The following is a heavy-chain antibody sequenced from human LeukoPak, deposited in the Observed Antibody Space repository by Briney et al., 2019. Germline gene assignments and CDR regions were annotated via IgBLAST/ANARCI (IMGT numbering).Heavy chain of an antibody. CDR1: GFTFSSYG. V-gene: IGHV3-30*18. J-gene: IGHJ4*02. Sequence: GGSLRLSCAASGFTFSSYGMHWVRQAPGKGLEWVAVISYDGSNKYYADSVKGRFTISRDNSKNTLYLQMNSLRAEDTAVYYCAKDYDSSGYGSLTYYFDYWGQGTLVTVSS. CDR3: AKDYDSSGYGSLTYYFDY. CDR2: ISYDGSNK. D-gene: IGHD3-22*01.